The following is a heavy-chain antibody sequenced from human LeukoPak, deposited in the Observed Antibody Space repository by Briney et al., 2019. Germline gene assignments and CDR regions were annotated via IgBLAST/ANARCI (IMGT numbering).Heavy chain of an antibody. CDR2: INPSGGST. Sequence: ASVKVSCKASGYTFTSYAMNWVRQAPGQGLEWMGIINPSGGSTSYAQKFQGRVTMTRDMSTSTVYMELSSLRSEDTAVYYCARGEQLALDDYWGQGTLVTVSS. V-gene: IGHV1-46*01. CDR1: GYTFTSYA. CDR3: ARGEQLALDDY. D-gene: IGHD6-6*01. J-gene: IGHJ4*02.